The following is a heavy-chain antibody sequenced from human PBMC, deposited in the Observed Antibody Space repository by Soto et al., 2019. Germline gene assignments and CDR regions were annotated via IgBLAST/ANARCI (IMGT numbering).Heavy chain of an antibody. CDR2: IYYSGST. D-gene: IGHD3-22*01. J-gene: IGHJ4*02. CDR3: ARHYGDYYDTRRRRWYFNY. V-gene: IGHV4-59*08. CDR1: GVTISSYN. Sequence: SETPSLTCTVSGVTISSYNWHWIRQPPGKGLEWIGYIYYSGSTNYNPSLKSRVTISVDTSKNQFSLKLSSVTAADTAVYFCARHYGDYYDTRRRRWYFNYWGQVTLVTVS.